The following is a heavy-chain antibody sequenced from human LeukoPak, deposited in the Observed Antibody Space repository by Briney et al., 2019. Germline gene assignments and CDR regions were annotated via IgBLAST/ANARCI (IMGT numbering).Heavy chain of an antibody. CDR3: ATXGAGFDT. V-gene: IGHV3-11*01. Sequence: PGGSLRLSCAASGFTFNDYYMSWIRQAPGKGLEWLSYINIGGTNTHYADSVKGRFTISRDNAKKSRYLEMNNLRAEDTAVYYXATXGAGFDTWGQGVLVTVSS. CDR2: INIGGTNT. CDR1: GFTFNDYY. J-gene: IGHJ5*02.